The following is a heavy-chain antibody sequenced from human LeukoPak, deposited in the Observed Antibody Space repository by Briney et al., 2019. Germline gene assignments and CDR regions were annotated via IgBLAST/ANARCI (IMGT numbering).Heavy chain of an antibody. D-gene: IGHD3-9*01. V-gene: IGHV4-39*07. CDR1: GGSISSSSYY. J-gene: IGHJ1*01. CDR3: ARAGRYFDWLDQYFQH. CDR2: IYYSGST. Sequence: SETLSLTCTVSGGSISSSSYYWGWIRQPPGKGLEWIGSIYYSGSTNYNPSLKSRVTISVDTSKNQFSLKLSSVTAADTAVYYCARAGRYFDWLDQYFQHWGQGTLVTVSS.